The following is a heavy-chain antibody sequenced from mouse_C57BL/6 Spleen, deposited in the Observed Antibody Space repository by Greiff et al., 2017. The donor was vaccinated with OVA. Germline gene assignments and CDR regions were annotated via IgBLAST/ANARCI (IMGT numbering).Heavy chain of an antibody. D-gene: IGHD2-4*01. Sequence: EVKLVESGGGLVKPGGSLKLSCAASGFTFSDYGMHWVRQAPEKGLEWVAYISSGSSTIYYADTVKGRFTISRDNAKNTLFLQMTSLRSEDTAMYYCARGDYERAMDYWGQGTSVTVSS. CDR3: ARGDYERAMDY. J-gene: IGHJ4*01. V-gene: IGHV5-17*01. CDR1: GFTFSDYG. CDR2: ISSGSSTI.